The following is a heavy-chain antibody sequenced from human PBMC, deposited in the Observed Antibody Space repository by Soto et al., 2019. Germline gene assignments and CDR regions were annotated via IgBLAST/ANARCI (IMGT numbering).Heavy chain of an antibody. J-gene: IGHJ4*02. CDR1: GFTFSSYG. V-gene: IGHV3-33*01. Sequence: GGSLRLSCAASGFTFSSYGMHWVRQAPGKGLEWVAVIWYDGSNKYYADSVKGRFTISRDNSKNTLYLQMNSLRAEDTAVYYCAREGGEWELPGDYWGQGTLVTVSS. CDR3: AREGGEWELPGDY. CDR2: IWYDGSNK. D-gene: IGHD1-26*01.